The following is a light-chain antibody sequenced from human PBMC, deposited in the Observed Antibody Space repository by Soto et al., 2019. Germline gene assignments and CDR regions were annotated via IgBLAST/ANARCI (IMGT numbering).Light chain of an antibody. CDR2: AAS. V-gene: IGKV1-17*01. J-gene: IGKJ5*01. Sequence: DNQMTQYPSSLSASVGDRVTITCRASQGIRNDLGWYQQKPGKAPKRLIYAASSLQSGVPSRFSGSGSGTDFTLTISRLEPEDFAVYYCQQYGSSHITFGQGTLLEIK. CDR1: QGIRND. CDR3: QQYGSSHIT.